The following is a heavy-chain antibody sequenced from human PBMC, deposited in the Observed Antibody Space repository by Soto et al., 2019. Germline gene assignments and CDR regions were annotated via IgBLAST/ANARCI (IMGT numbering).Heavy chain of an antibody. V-gene: IGHV3-7*05. J-gene: IGHJ6*02. CDR2: INQDGSDK. CDR3: ARGHYGMED. CDR1: GLTLSRYW. Sequence: GGSLRLSCAVSGLTLSRYWMSWVRQAPGKGLEWVANINQDGSDKNYLDSVKGRFTVSRDNAKNSIYLQMNGLRVEDTAVYFCARGHYGMEDWGQGTTVTVSS.